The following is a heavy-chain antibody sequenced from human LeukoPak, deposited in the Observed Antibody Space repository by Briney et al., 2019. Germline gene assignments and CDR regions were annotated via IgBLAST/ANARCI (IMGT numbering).Heavy chain of an antibody. CDR2: ISYDGSNK. D-gene: IGHD1-14*01. J-gene: IGHJ4*02. CDR3: ARSRNRDY. Sequence: QTGGSLRLSCAASGFTFSSYAMHWVRQAPGKGLEWVAVISYDGSNKYYADSVKGRFTISRDNSKNTLYLQMNSLRAEDTAVYYCARSRNRDYWGQGTLVTVSS. V-gene: IGHV3-30-3*01. CDR1: GFTFSSYA.